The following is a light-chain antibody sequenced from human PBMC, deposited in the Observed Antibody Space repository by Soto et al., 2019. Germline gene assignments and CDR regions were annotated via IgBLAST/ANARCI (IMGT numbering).Light chain of an antibody. Sequence: DIQMTQSPSSLSASVGDRVTISCRARQSISSYLNWYQQKPGGAPKLLIYAASTLHSGVPSRFSGSGSGTDFTLTINSLQPEDSATYYCQQSFSAPPRYTFGQWTKVEI. V-gene: IGKV1-39*01. J-gene: IGKJ2*01. CDR2: AAS. CDR3: QQSFSAPPRYT. CDR1: QSISSY.